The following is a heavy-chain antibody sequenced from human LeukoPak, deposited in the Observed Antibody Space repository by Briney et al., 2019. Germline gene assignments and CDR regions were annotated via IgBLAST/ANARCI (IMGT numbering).Heavy chain of an antibody. CDR3: ARVTMVRGAFSFDY. CDR2: MNPNSGNT. CDR1: GYTFTSYD. V-gene: IGHV1-8*02. J-gene: IGHJ4*02. D-gene: IGHD3-10*01. Sequence: ASVKVSCKASGYTFTSYDINWVRQATGQGLEWMGWMNPNSGNTGYAQKFQGRVTMTRNTSISTAYMELSSLRSEDTAVYYCARVTMVRGAFSFDYWGQGTLVTVSS.